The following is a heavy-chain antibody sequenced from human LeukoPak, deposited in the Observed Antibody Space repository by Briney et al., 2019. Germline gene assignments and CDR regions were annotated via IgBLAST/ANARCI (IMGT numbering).Heavy chain of an antibody. D-gene: IGHD6-19*01. CDR2: ISYDGSNK. CDR3: ARDPLRHSSGWSTENWFDP. Sequence: GRSLRLSCAASGFTFSSYAMHWVRQAPGKGLEWVAVISYDGSNKYYADSVKGRFTISRDNSKNTLYLQMNSLRAEDTAVYYCARDPLRHSSGWSTENWFDPWGQGTLVTVSS. CDR1: GFTFSSYA. V-gene: IGHV3-30-3*01. J-gene: IGHJ5*02.